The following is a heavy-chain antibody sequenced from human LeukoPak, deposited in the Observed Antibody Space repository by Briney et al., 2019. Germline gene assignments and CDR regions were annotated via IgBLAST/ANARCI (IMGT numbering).Heavy chain of an antibody. D-gene: IGHD6-13*01. CDR1: GGSISSSSYY. CDR3: ARDRVLAAAGMIYYYYGMDV. V-gene: IGHV4-39*07. CDR2: IYYSGST. Sequence: SETLSLTCTVSGGSISSSSYYWGWIRQPPGKGLEWIGSIYYSGSTYYNPSLKSRVTISVDTSKNQFSLKLSSVTAADTAVYYCARDRVLAAAGMIYYYYGMDVWGQGTTVTVSS. J-gene: IGHJ6*02.